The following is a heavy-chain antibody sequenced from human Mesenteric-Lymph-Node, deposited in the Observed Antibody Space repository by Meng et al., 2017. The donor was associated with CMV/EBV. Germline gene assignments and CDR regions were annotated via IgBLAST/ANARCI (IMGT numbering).Heavy chain of an antibody. CDR1: GFTLSDYW. Sequence: GESLKISCEASGFTLSDYWMHWVRQAPGKGLVWVSRINNDGSSRSYADSVKGRLTISRDNAKNTLYLQLNSLRAEDMAVYYCARDLRPDKYTKRPGAYWRFYGLDVWGQGTTVTVSS. D-gene: IGHD2-8*01. CDR3: ARDLRPDKYTKRPGAYWRFYGLDV. J-gene: IGHJ6*02. V-gene: IGHV3-74*01. CDR2: INNDGSSR.